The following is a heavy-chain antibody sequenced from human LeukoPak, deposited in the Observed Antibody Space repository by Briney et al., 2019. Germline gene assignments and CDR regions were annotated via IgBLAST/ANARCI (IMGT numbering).Heavy chain of an antibody. Sequence: SETLSLTCAVYGGSFSGYYWSWIRQPPGKGLEWIGEINHSGSTNYNPSLKSRVTISVDTSKDQFSLKLSSVTAADTAVYYCATIAAAGTEFSRNAFVIWGQGTMVTVSS. CDR1: GGSFSGYY. J-gene: IGHJ3*02. D-gene: IGHD6-13*01. CDR2: INHSGST. V-gene: IGHV4-34*01. CDR3: ATIAAAGTEFSRNAFVI.